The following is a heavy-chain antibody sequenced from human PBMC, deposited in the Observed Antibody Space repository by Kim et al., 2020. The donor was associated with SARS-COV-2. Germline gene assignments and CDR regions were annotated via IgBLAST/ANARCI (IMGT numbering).Heavy chain of an antibody. CDR2: ISGSGGST. V-gene: IGHV3-23*01. CDR1: GFTFSSYA. J-gene: IGHJ3*02. CDR3: AKEGPLSGYYHYDAFDI. D-gene: IGHD3-22*01. Sequence: GGSLRLSCAASGFTFSSYAMSWVRQAPGKGLEWVSAISGSGGSTYYADSVKGRFTISRDNSKNTLYLQMNSLRAEDTAVYYCAKEGPLSGYYHYDAFDIWGQGTMVTVSS.